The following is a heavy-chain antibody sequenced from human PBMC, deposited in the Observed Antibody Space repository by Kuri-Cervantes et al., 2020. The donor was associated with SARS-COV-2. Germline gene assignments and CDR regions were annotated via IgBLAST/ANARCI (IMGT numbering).Heavy chain of an antibody. J-gene: IGHJ4*02. V-gene: IGHV4-34*01. CDR1: GGSFSGYY. CDR3: ARQSFDIMTGFYPGFDD. D-gene: IGHD3-9*01. CDR2: INHSGST. Sequence: ESLKISCAVYGGSFSGYYWSWIRQPPGKGLEWIGEINHSGSTNYNPSLKSRVTVSVDTSKNQFSLNLSSVTAADTAVYYCARQSFDIMTGFYPGFDDWGRGTLVTVSS.